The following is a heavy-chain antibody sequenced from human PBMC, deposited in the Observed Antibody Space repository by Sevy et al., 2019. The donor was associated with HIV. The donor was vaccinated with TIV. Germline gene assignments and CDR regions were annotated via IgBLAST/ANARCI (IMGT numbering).Heavy chain of an antibody. CDR2: ISWNSGSI. Sequence: GGSLRLSCAASGFTFDDYAMHRVRQAPGKGLEWVSGISWNSGSIGYADSVKGRFTISRDNAKNSLYLQMNSLRAEDTALYYCASMCGDYYDSSGYHGFYGMDVWGQGTTVTVSS. V-gene: IGHV3-9*01. J-gene: IGHJ6*02. CDR1: GFTFDDYA. D-gene: IGHD3-22*01. CDR3: ASMCGDYYDSSGYHGFYGMDV.